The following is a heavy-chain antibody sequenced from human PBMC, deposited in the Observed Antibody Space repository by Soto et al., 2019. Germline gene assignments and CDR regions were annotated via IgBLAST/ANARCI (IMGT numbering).Heavy chain of an antibody. Sequence: ASVKVSCKASGYTFTSYAMHWVRQAPGQRLEWMGWINAGNGNTKYSQKFQGRVTITRDTSASTAYMELSSLRSEGTAVYYCARETVVYVYYDSSGYYQPWGQGTLVTVSS. V-gene: IGHV1-3*01. J-gene: IGHJ4*02. D-gene: IGHD3-22*01. CDR1: GYTFTSYA. CDR2: INAGNGNT. CDR3: ARETVVYVYYDSSGYYQP.